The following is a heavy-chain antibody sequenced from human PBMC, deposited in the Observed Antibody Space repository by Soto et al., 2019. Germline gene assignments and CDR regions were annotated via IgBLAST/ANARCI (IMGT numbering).Heavy chain of an antibody. D-gene: IGHD2-21*02. CDR2: INPSGGST. V-gene: IGHV1-46*01. Sequence: ASVKVSCKASGYTFTSYYMHWVRQAPGQGLEWMGIINPSGGSTSYAQKFQGRVTMTRDTSTSTVYMELSSLRSEDTAVYYCARDLAYCGGDCYPGWFDPWGQGTLVTAPQ. J-gene: IGHJ5*02. CDR3: ARDLAYCGGDCYPGWFDP. CDR1: GYTFTSYY.